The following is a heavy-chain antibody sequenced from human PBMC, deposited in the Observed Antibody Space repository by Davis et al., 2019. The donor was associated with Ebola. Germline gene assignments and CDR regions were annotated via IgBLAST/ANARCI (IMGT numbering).Heavy chain of an antibody. CDR3: AKDIVVVPVYYYGMDV. CDR1: GFTFGDYA. V-gene: IGHV3-30*04. Sequence: GESLKISCTTSGFTFGDYAMSWLRQAPGKGLEWVAVISYDGSNKYYADSVKGRFTISRDNSKNTLYLQMNSLRAEDTAVYYCAKDIVVVPVYYYGMDVWGQGTTVTVSS. J-gene: IGHJ6*02. CDR2: ISYDGSNK. D-gene: IGHD2-2*01.